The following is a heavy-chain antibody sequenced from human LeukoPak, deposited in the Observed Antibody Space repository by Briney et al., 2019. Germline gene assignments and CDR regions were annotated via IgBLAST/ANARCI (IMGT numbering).Heavy chain of an antibody. Sequence: ASVKVSCKASGGTFSSYTISWVRQAPGQGLEWMGRIILILGIANYAQKFQGRVTITADKSTSTAYMELSSLRSEDTAVYYCARGRGCSSTSCYFVNWFDPWGQGTLVTVSS. CDR3: ARGRGCSSTSCYFVNWFDP. CDR1: GGTFSSYT. D-gene: IGHD2-2*01. J-gene: IGHJ5*02. V-gene: IGHV1-69*02. CDR2: IILILGIA.